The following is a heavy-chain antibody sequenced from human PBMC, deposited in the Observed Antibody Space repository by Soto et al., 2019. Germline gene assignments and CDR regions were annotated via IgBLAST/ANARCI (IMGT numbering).Heavy chain of an antibody. V-gene: IGHV1-69*01. Sequence: QVQLVQSGAEVKKPGPSVKVSCKASGGTFSSYAISWVRQAPGQGLEWMGGIIPIFGTANYAQKFQGRVTITADESTSTAYMELSSLRSEDTAVYYCARARITIFGVVILAASGFDPWGQGTLVTVSS. CDR2: IIPIFGTA. D-gene: IGHD3-3*01. CDR3: ARARITIFGVVILAASGFDP. CDR1: GGTFSSYA. J-gene: IGHJ5*02.